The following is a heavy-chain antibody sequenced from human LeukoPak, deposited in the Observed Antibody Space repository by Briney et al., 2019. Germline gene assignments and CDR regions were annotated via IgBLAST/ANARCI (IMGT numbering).Heavy chain of an antibody. CDR1: GFTFSSYA. CDR2: ISGSGGST. CDR3: AKAPQLYDSSDY. J-gene: IGHJ4*02. V-gene: IGHV3-23*01. Sequence: PGGSLRLSCAASGFTFSSYAMSWVRQAPGKGLEWVSAISGSGGSTYYADSVKGRFTISRDNSKNTLYLQMNSPRAEDTAVYYCAKAPQLYDSSDYWGQGTLVTVSS. D-gene: IGHD3-22*01.